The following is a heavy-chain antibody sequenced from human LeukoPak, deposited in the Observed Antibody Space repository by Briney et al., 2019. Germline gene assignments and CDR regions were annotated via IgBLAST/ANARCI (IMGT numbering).Heavy chain of an antibody. V-gene: IGHV3-53*01. CDR2: TYRSGNP. D-gene: IGHD3-16*01. CDR1: GFTVSINY. Sequence: PGRSLRLSCAASGFTVSINYMSSVPQAPRKGLERVTVTYRSGNPHSAAPVKGRFTSSRDNAKNTPYPEMNGRRAEDSAVYYCARGGNLAQAFDIWGQGTMVTVSS. CDR3: ARGGNLAQAFDI. J-gene: IGHJ3*02.